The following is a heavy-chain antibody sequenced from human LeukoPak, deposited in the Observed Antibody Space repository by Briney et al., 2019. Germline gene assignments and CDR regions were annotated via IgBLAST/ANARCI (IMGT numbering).Heavy chain of an antibody. CDR3: AIVGIQLCVDY. CDR2: ISSSSNTI. Sequence: GGSLRLSCAASGFTFSSYSMNWVRQAPGKGLEWVSYISSSSNTIYYADSVKGRFTISRDNAKNSLYLQMNSLRAEDTAVYYCAIVGIQLCVDYWGQGTLVTVSS. J-gene: IGHJ4*02. D-gene: IGHD5-18*01. CDR1: GFTFSSYS. V-gene: IGHV3-48*01.